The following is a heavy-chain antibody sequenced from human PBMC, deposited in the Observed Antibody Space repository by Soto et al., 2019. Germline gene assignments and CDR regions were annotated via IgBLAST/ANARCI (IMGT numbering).Heavy chain of an antibody. V-gene: IGHV4-31*03. D-gene: IGHD2-15*01. CDR1: GGSISSGGYY. CDR3: ARDVGGPNWFDP. CDR2: IYYSGST. Sequence: PSETLSLTCTVSGGSISSGGYYWSWICQHPGKGLEWIGYIYYSGSTYYNPSLKSRVTISVDTSKNQFSLKLSSVTAADTAVYYCARDVGGPNWFDPWGQGTLVTVSS. J-gene: IGHJ5*02.